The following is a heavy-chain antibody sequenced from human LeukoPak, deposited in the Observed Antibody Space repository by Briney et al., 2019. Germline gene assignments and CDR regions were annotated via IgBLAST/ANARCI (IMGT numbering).Heavy chain of an antibody. J-gene: IGHJ4*02. Sequence: GGSLRLSCAASGFTFSSYAMHWVRQAPGKGLEWVADISYDGSNKYYADSVKGRFTISRDNSKHTLYMQMTSLRAEATAVYYCATAGIAAAGSPFDYWGQGTLVTVSS. D-gene: IGHD6-13*01. CDR2: ISYDGSNK. V-gene: IGHV3-30*04. CDR3: ATAGIAAAGSPFDY. CDR1: GFTFSSYA.